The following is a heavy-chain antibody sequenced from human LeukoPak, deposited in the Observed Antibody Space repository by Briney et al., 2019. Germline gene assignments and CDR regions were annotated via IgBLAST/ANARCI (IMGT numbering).Heavy chain of an antibody. V-gene: IGHV3-23*01. D-gene: IGHD1-1*01. CDR2: ISGSGGST. J-gene: IGHJ4*02. CDR1: GFTFSSYA. CDR3: AKGLETESRLDS. Sequence: GGSLRLSCAASGFTFSSYAMSWVRQAPGKGLEWVSAISGSGGSTYYADSVKGRFTISRDKSKNTLFLQMNSLRAEDTALYYCAKGLETESRLDSWGQGTLVTVSS.